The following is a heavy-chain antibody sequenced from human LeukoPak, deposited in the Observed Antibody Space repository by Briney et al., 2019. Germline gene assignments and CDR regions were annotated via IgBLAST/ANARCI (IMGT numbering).Heavy chain of an antibody. V-gene: IGHV4-34*01. CDR2: INHSGST. CDR3: ARPTAPIVWDGGLIHANAFDI. D-gene: IGHD3-16*01. CDR1: GGSFSGYY. J-gene: IGHJ3*02. Sequence: SETLSLTCAAYGGSFSGYYWSWIRQPPGKGLEWIGEINHSGSTNYNPSLKSRVTISVDTSKNQFSLKLSSVTAADTAVYYCARPTAPIVWDGGLIHANAFDIWGQGTMVTVSS.